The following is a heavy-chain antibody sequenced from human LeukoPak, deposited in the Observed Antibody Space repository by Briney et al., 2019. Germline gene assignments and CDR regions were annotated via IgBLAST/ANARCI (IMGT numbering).Heavy chain of an antibody. CDR1: GYTFTSHG. J-gene: IGHJ4*02. CDR2: ISAYNGNT. V-gene: IGHV1-18*01. CDR3: ARDQEVYYDSSGPKGY. D-gene: IGHD3-22*01. Sequence: ASVKVSCKASGYTFTSHGISWVRQAPGQGLEWMGWISAYNGNTNYAQKLQGRVTMTTDTSTSTAYMELRSLRSDDTAVYYCARDQEVYYDSSGPKGYWGQGTLVTVSS.